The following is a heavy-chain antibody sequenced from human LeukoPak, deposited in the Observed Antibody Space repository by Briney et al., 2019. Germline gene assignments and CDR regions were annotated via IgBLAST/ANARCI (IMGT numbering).Heavy chain of an antibody. CDR1: GFTFSSYW. D-gene: IGHD4-17*01. V-gene: IGHV4-39*07. CDR3: ARVGAYGDYRDYFDY. CDR2: IYYSGST. J-gene: IGHJ4*02. Sequence: GSLRLSCAASGFTFSSYWMHWIRQPPGKGLEWIGSIYYSGSTYYNPSLKSRVTISVDTSKNQFSLKLSSVTAADTAVYYCARVGAYGDYRDYFDYWGQGTLVTVSS.